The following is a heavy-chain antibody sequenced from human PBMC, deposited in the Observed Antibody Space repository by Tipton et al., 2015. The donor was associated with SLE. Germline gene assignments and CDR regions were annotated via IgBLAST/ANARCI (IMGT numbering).Heavy chain of an antibody. CDR1: GFTFSNAW. CDR2: IKSKTDGGTT. Sequence: SLRLSCAASGFTFSNAWMXXXRQAXGKGLEWVGRIKSKTDGGTTDYAAPVKGRFTISRDDSXNTLYLQMNSLKTEDTAVYYCTTDLQKIDYWGQGTLVTVSS. CDR3: TTDLQKIDY. V-gene: IGHV3-15*01. J-gene: IGHJ4*02.